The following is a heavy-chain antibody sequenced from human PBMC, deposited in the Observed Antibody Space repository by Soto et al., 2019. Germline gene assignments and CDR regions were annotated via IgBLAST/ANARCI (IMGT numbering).Heavy chain of an antibody. Sequence: GGSLRLAGAASGLTFSDSYMNWIRQAPGKGLEWVSYISSGAITINYADSVKGRFTISRDNAKNSLYLQMNSLRAEDTAVYYCAGQYSSSSVEFWGQGTLVTVSS. CDR1: GLTFSDSY. CDR3: AGQYSSSSVEF. J-gene: IGHJ4*02. CDR2: ISSGAITI. V-gene: IGHV3-11*01. D-gene: IGHD6-6*01.